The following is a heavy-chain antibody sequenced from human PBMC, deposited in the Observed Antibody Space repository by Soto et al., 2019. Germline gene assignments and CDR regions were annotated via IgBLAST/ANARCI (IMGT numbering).Heavy chain of an antibody. V-gene: IGHV1-18*04. J-gene: IGHJ5*02. Sequence: RASVKVSCKASGYTFTSYGISWVRQAPGQGLEWMGWISAYNGNTNYAQKLQGRVTMTTDTSTSTAYMELRSLRSDDTAVYYCARTGKGMGYCSSTSCHRTNWFDPWGQGTLVTV. CDR1: GYTFTSYG. CDR2: ISAYNGNT. D-gene: IGHD2-2*02. CDR3: ARTGKGMGYCSSTSCHRTNWFDP.